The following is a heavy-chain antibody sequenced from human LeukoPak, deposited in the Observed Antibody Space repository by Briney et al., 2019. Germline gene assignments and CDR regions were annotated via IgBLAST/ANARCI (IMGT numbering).Heavy chain of an antibody. CDR1: GFTFSSYG. V-gene: IGHV3-30*18. D-gene: IGHD3-9*01. CDR2: ISYDGSNK. CDR3: AKEVNDILTGYYTLFDY. J-gene: IGHJ4*02. Sequence: PGGSLRLSCAASGFTFSSYGMHWVRQAPGKGLEWVAVISYDGSNKYYADSVKGRFTISRDNSKNTLYLQMNSLRAEDTAVYYCAKEVNDILTGYYTLFDYWGQGTLVTVSS.